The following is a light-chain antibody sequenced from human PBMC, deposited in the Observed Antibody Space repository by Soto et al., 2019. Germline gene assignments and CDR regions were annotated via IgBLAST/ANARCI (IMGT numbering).Light chain of an antibody. CDR1: QSVGNNY. J-gene: IGKJ5*01. CDR3: HQYADSPLT. Sequence: EIVLAQSPGTLSLSPGQRVALSCRASQSVGNNYLAWFQQKPGRAPRLLIHHASTRAPGIPDRFTGSGSGADFSLRISRLEAEDFAVYYCHQYADSPLTFGQGTRLEIQ. V-gene: IGKV3-20*01. CDR2: HAS.